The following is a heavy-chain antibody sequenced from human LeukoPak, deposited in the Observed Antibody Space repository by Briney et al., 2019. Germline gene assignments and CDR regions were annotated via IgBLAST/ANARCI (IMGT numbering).Heavy chain of an antibody. D-gene: IGHD1-26*01. Sequence: PSETLSLTCTVSGGSISSSSYYWGWIRQPPGKGLEWIGSIYYSGSTYYNPSLKSRVTISVDTSKNQFSLKLSSVTAADTAVYYCARDIVARGDSGSPGAFDIWGQGTMVTVSS. CDR2: IYYSGST. V-gene: IGHV4-39*07. J-gene: IGHJ3*02. CDR1: GGSISSSSYY. CDR3: ARDIVARGDSGSPGAFDI.